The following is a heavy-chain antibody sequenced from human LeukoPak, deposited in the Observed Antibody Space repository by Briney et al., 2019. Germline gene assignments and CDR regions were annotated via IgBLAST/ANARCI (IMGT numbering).Heavy chain of an antibody. V-gene: IGHV4-34*01. J-gene: IGHJ4*02. Sequence: SETLSLTCAGYGGSFSGYYWSWIRQPPGKGLEWIGEINHSGSTNYNPSLKSRVTISVDTSKNQFSLKLSSVTAADTAVYYCARGLGSPENYFDYWGQGTLVTVSS. CDR2: INHSGST. CDR1: GGSFSGYY. CDR3: ARGLGSPENYFDY. D-gene: IGHD3-16*01.